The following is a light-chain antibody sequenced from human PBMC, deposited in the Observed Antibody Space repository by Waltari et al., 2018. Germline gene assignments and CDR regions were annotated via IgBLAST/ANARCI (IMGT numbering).Light chain of an antibody. CDR3: QQYNIYSPYT. V-gene: IGKV1-5*03. CDR2: QAS. Sequence: DIQLTQSPSTLSASVGDRVTITCRASQTISGWLAWYQQQPGKAPKLLIFQASNLESGVPSRFSGSGSGTDFTLTISSLHPDDFATYYCQQYNIYSPYTFGQGTRLEI. J-gene: IGKJ2*01. CDR1: QTISGW.